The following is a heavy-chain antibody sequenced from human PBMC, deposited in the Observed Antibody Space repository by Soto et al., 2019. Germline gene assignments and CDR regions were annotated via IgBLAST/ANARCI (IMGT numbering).Heavy chain of an antibody. CDR3: ARHSYGDYVSYYYYMDV. CDR1: GLTFSSYA. V-gene: IGHV3-30-3*01. D-gene: IGHD4-17*01. J-gene: IGHJ6*03. CDR2: ISYDGSNK. Sequence: GGSMRLSCAASGLTFSSYAMHWVRQAPGKGLEWVAVISYDGSNKYYADSVKGRFTISRDNSKNTLYLQMNSLRAEDTAVYYCARHSYGDYVSYYYYMDVWGKGTTVTVSS.